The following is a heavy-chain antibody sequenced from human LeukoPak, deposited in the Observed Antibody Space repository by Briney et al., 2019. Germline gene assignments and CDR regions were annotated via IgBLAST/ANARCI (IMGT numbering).Heavy chain of an antibody. CDR2: ISSSGSTI. CDR3: ARGLYYFDY. J-gene: IGHJ4*02. V-gene: IGHV3-48*03. Sequence: GRSLRLSCAASGFTFSSYEMHWVRQAPGKGLEWVSYISSSGSTIYYADSVKGRFTISRDNAKNSLYLQMNSLRAEDTAVYYCARGLYYFDYWGQGTLVTVSS. CDR1: GFTFSSYE. D-gene: IGHD3-10*01.